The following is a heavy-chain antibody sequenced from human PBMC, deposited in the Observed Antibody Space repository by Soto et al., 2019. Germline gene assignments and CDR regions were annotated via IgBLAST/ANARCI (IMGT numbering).Heavy chain of an antibody. D-gene: IGHD1-26*01. J-gene: IGHJ4*02. CDR3: AKEGYGYSGSYWGDY. V-gene: IGHV3-23*01. CDR1: GFTFSSYA. CDR2: ISGSGGST. Sequence: EVQLLESGGGLVQPGGSLRLSCAVSGFTFSSYAMSWVRQAPGKALEWVSAISGSGGSTYNADSVKGRFTISRDNSKNTLYLQMNSLRAEDTAVYYCAKEGYGYSGSYWGDYWGQGTLVTVSS.